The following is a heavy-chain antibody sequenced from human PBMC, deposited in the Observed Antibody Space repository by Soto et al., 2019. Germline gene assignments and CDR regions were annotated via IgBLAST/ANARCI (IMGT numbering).Heavy chain of an antibody. V-gene: IGHV1-3*01. CDR2: INAGNGNT. CDR3: ALNFGYSYGYQYYFDY. J-gene: IGHJ4*02. Sequence: QVQLMQSGAEVKKPGASVKVTCKASGYTFTSYAMHWVRQAPGQRLEWMGWINAGNGNTKYSQKFQGRVTITRDTSASTAYMELSSLRSEDTAVYYCALNFGYSYGYQYYFDYWGQGTLVTVSS. D-gene: IGHD5-18*01. CDR1: GYTFTSYA.